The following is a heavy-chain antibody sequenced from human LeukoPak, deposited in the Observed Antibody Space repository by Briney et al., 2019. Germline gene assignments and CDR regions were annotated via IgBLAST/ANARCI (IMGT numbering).Heavy chain of an antibody. CDR3: ARHTNYYDSSGYALAYYFDY. CDR1: GYYISSGYY. CDR2: IYHSGST. D-gene: IGHD3-22*01. V-gene: IGHV4-38-2*01. Sequence: PSETLSLTCAVSGYYISSGYYWGWIRQPPGKGLEWIGSIYHSGSTYYNPSLKSRVTISVDTSKNQFSLKLSSVTAADTAVYYCARHTNYYDSSGYALAYYFDYWGQGTLVTVSS. J-gene: IGHJ4*02.